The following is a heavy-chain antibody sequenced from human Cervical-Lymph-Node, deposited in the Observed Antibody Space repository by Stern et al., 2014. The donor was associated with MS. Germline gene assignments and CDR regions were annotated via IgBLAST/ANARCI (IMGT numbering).Heavy chain of an antibody. CDR2: IHPVDPDS. CDR1: GYRFTSHW. D-gene: IGHD6-19*01. CDR3: ARPKPSSGYFWSGFEY. V-gene: IGHV5-51*01. Sequence: VQLVQSGAEVKTPGESLRVSCKASGYRFTSHWIGWVRQTPGKGLAWLGIIHPVDPDSGSSPSFQGHVTISADSSSNTVNLQWNSLKDADTVMKFCARPKPSSGYFWSGFEYWGQGTPVTVSS. J-gene: IGHJ4*02.